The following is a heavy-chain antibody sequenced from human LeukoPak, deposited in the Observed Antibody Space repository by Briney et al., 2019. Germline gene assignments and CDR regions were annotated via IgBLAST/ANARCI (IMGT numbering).Heavy chain of an antibody. D-gene: IGHD3-10*01. V-gene: IGHV4-59*01. CDR3: ARGGYYGSGNDFRFDP. CDR2: IYYSGST. CDR1: GGSISSYY. Sequence: PSETLSLTCTVSGGSISSYYWSWIRQPPGKGLEWIGYIYYSGSTNYNPSLKSRVTISVDTSKNQCSLKLSSVTAADTAVYYCARGGYYGSGNDFRFDPWGQGTLVTVPS. J-gene: IGHJ5*02.